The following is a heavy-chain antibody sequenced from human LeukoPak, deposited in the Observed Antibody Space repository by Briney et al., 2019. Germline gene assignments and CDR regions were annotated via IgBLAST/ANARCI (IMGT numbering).Heavy chain of an antibody. V-gene: IGHV3-23*01. CDR1: GFTFSSYA. CDR3: AKDKYSPVRSMSEAAYYVDF. J-gene: IGHJ4*02. D-gene: IGHD6-13*01. CDR2: ISGSGTSA. Sequence: PGGSLRLSCAASGFTFSSYAMTWVRQAPGEGLQWVSGISGSGTSAYYADSVRGRFTISRDNSKNTLYLQMNSLRAEDTAVYHCAKDKYSPVRSMSEAAYYVDFWGPGTLVTVSS.